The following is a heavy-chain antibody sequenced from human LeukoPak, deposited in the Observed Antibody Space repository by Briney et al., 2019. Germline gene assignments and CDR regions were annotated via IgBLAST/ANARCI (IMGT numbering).Heavy chain of an antibody. CDR3: TREVLNAFDS. CDR1: GFTFDAYA. Sequence: GGSLRLSCAASGFTFDAYAMHWVRQAPGKGLEWVSAISWNSGSIGYADSVKGRFTISRDNAKNTLYLQMNSLRAEDTAVYYCTREVLNAFDSWGQGTLVTVSS. D-gene: IGHD3-10*01. J-gene: IGHJ3*02. V-gene: IGHV3-9*01. CDR2: ISWNSGSI.